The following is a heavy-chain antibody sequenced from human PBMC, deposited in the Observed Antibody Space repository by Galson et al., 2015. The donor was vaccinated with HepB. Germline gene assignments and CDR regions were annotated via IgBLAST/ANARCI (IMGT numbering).Heavy chain of an antibody. J-gene: IGHJ6*02. CDR2: ISAYNGNT. D-gene: IGHD4-17*01. V-gene: IGHV1-18*01. CDR3: ARNGDYQEYYYYYYGMDV. Sequence: SVKVSCKASGYTFTSYGISWVRQAPGQGLEWMEWISAYNGNTNYAQKLQGRVTMTTDTSTSTAYMELRSLRSDDTAVYYCARNGDYQEYYYYYYGMDVWGQGTTVTVSS. CDR1: GYTFTSYG.